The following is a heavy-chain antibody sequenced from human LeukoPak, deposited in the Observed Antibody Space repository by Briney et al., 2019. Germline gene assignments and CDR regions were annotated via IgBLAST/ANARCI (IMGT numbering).Heavy chain of an antibody. V-gene: IGHV1-46*01. CDR1: GYTFTSYY. Sequence: GASVKVSCKASGYTFTSYYMHWVRQAPGQGLEWMGIINPSGGSTSYAQKFQGRVTMTRDMSTSTVYMELSSLRSEDTAVYYCARDRGVTGWFDPWGQGALVTVSS. D-gene: IGHD1-20*01. J-gene: IGHJ5*02. CDR3: ARDRGVTGWFDP. CDR2: INPSGGST.